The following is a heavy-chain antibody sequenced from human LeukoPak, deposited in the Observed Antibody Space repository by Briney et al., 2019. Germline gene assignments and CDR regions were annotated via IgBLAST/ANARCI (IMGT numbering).Heavy chain of an antibody. Sequence: GGSLRLSCAASGFTFSSYAMSWVRQAPGKGLEWVSAISDSGSATYYADSVKGRFTISRDNSKNTLHLQMNSLRAEDTALYYCARGFTHGNSYYFYYMDVWGKGTTVTVSS. CDR2: ISDSGSAT. V-gene: IGHV3-23*01. D-gene: IGHD4-23*01. CDR1: GFTFSSYA. CDR3: ARGFTHGNSYYFYYMDV. J-gene: IGHJ6*03.